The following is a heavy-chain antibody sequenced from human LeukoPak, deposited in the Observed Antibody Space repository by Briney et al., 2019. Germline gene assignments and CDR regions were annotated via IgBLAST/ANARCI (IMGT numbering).Heavy chain of an antibody. J-gene: IGHJ5*02. D-gene: IGHD3-10*01. Sequence: TSETLSLTCAVYGGSFSGYYWSWIRQPPGKGLEWIGEINHSGSTNYNPSLKSRVTISVDTSKNQFSLKLSSVTAADTAVYYCARSKELLWFGEFDPWGQGTLVTVSS. V-gene: IGHV4-34*01. CDR2: INHSGST. CDR1: GGSFSGYY. CDR3: ARSKELLWFGEFDP.